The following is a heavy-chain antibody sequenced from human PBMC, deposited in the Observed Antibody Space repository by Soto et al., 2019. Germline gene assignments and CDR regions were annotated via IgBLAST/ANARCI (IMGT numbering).Heavy chain of an antibody. CDR2: ISGSGGST. J-gene: IGHJ6*02. V-gene: IGHV3-23*01. CDR3: AKPIFNSGYDLYYGMDV. Sequence: PGGALRLSCAASGFTFSSYAMSWVRPAPGKGLEWVSAISGSGGSTYYADSVKGRFTISRDNSKNTLYPQMNSLRAEDTAVYYCAKPIFNSGYDLYYGMDVWGQGTTVTVSS. CDR1: GFTFSSYA. D-gene: IGHD5-12*01.